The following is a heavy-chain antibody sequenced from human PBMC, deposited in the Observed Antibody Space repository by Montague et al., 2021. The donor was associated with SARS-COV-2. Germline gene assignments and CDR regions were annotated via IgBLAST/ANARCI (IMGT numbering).Heavy chain of an antibody. V-gene: IGHV3-49*03. CDR3: TSTGSYARGMDV. D-gene: IGHD1-26*01. Sequence: SLRLSCAASGFTFGDYAMSWFRQAPGKGLEWVGFIRSKAYGGTTEYAASVKDRLTISRDDSKSIAYLQMNSLKTEDTAVYYCTSTGSYARGMDVWGQGTTVTVSS. J-gene: IGHJ6*02. CDR2: IRSKAYGGTT. CDR1: GFTFGDYA.